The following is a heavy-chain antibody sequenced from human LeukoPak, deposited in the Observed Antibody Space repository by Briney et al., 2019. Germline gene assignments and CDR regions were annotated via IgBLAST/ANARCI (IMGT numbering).Heavy chain of an antibody. CDR3: AKAHYDYYDSSGYLY. CDR2: ISGSGGST. D-gene: IGHD3-22*01. CDR1: GFTFSSYA. V-gene: IGHV3-23*01. Sequence: GGSLRLSCAASGFTFSSYAMSWVRQAPGKGLEWVSAISGSGGSTYYADSVKGRFTISRDNSKNTLYLQMNSLRAEDTAVYYCAKAHYDYYDSSGYLYWGQGTLVTASS. J-gene: IGHJ4*02.